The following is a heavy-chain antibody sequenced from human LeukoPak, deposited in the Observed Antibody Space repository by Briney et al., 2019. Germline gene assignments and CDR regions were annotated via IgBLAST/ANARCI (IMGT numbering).Heavy chain of an antibody. CDR2: IFHSGST. V-gene: IGHV4-39*01. J-gene: IGHJ4*02. Sequence: SETLSLTCTVSGDSLSSSRYYWGWLRQPPGKGLEGIGSIFHSGSTYYNPSLKSRVTISVDTSKNQFSLKLTSVTAADTAVYYCARSWFSTGPADYWGQGTLVTVSS. D-gene: IGHD6-13*01. CDR1: GDSLSSSRYY. CDR3: ARSWFSTGPADY.